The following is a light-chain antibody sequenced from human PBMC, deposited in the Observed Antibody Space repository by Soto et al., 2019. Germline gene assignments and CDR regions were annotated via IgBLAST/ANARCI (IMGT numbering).Light chain of an antibody. CDR2: GAS. CDR1: QSVRSD. Sequence: DIVMTQSPATLSVSPGERATLSCRASQSVRSDLAWYQQRPGQAPRLLIYGASSRATGIPDRFSGSGSGTDFTLTISRLEPEDFAVYYCQQYGSSPRTFGQGTKVDI. CDR3: QQYGSSPRT. J-gene: IGKJ1*01. V-gene: IGKV3-20*01.